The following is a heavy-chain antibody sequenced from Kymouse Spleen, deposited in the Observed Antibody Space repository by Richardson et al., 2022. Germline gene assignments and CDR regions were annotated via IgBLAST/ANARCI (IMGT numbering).Heavy chain of an antibody. CDR1: GGSFSGYY. Sequence: QVQLQQWGAGLLKPSETLSLTCAVYGGSFSGYYWSWIRQPPGKGLEWIGEINHSGSTNYNPSLKSRVTISVDTSKNQFSLKLSSVTAADTAVYYCARAPLYCSGGSCYYYYGMDVWGQGTTVTVSS. D-gene: IGHD2-15*01. J-gene: IGHJ6*02. CDR2: INHSGST. CDR3: ARAPLYCSGGSCYYYYGMDV. V-gene: IGHV4-34*01.